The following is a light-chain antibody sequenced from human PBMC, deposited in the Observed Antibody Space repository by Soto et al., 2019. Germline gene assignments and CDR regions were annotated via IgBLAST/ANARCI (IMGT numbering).Light chain of an antibody. CDR1: QSISSSF. CDR2: AAS. J-gene: IGKJ1*01. Sequence: ETGLTQSPGTLSLSPGERATLSCRASQSISSSFLAWYQQKPGQAPRLRIYAASSRATGTPDRFSGSGSGPDFSLTISRLEPEDAAVYSGQQYDTSPPSWTFGQGPKVEIK. V-gene: IGKV3-20*01. CDR3: QQYDTSPPSWT.